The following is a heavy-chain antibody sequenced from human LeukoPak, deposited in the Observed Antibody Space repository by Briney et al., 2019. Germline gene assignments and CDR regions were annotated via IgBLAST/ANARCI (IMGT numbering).Heavy chain of an antibody. Sequence: SETLSLTCAVYGGSFSGYYWSWIRQPTGKGLEWIGEINHSGSTNYNPSLKSRVTISVDTSKNQFSLKLSSVTAADTAVYYCARGALDGDSSGYYYGYWGQGTLVTVSS. CDR2: INHSGST. J-gene: IGHJ4*02. CDR1: GGSFSGYY. CDR3: ARGALDGDSSGYYYGY. V-gene: IGHV4-34*01. D-gene: IGHD3-22*01.